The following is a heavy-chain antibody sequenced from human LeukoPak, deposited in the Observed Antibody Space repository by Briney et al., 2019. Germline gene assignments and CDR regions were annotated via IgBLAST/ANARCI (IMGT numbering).Heavy chain of an antibody. CDR1: GFTFSSYG. J-gene: IGHJ4*02. D-gene: IGHD3-22*01. CDR2: ITGSGGST. CDR3: AKDREIDYYDSSGY. Sequence: GGSLRLSCAASGFTFSSYGMNWVRQAPGKGLEWVSAITGSGGSTYYADSVKGRFTISRDNSKNTLYLQMNSLRAEDTAVYYCAKDREIDYYDSSGYWGQGTLVTVSS. V-gene: IGHV3-23*01.